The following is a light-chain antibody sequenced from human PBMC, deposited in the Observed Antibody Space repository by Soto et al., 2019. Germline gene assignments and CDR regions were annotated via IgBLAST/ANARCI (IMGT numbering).Light chain of an antibody. CDR3: QKYDRAPRT. J-gene: IGKJ1*01. V-gene: IGKV1-27*01. CDR2: GAS. Sequence: DIQMTQSPPSLSASVGDRVTITCRASQGIGNYLAWYQQKPWKVPKLLIYGASTLQSGVPSRFSGSGSGTDFTLTISSLRPEDVATYYCQKYDRAPRTFGPGTKVDIK. CDR1: QGIGNY.